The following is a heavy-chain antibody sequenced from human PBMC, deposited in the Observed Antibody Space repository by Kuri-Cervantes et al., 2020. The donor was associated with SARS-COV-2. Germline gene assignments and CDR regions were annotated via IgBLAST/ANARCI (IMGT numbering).Heavy chain of an antibody. CDR3: ARDGRFLEWFSPTRPHLDY. V-gene: IGHV1-18*01. D-gene: IGHD3-3*01. Sequence: ASVKVSCKASGYTFTSYGISWVRRAPGQGLEWMGWISAYNGNTNYAQKLQGRVTMTTDTSASTAYMELRSLRSDDTAVYYCARDGRFLEWFSPTRPHLDYWGQGTLVTVSS. CDR2: ISAYNGNT. CDR1: GYTFTSYG. J-gene: IGHJ4*02.